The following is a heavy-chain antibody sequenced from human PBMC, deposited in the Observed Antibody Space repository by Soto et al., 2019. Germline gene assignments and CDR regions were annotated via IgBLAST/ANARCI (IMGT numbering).Heavy chain of an antibody. CDR2: IRSKAYGGTT. D-gene: IGHD6-13*01. V-gene: IGHV3-49*03. CDR1: GFTFGDYA. CDR3: TRDEYIAAAGTHYYYGMDV. Sequence: SLRLSCTASGFTFGDYAMSWFRQAPGKGLEWVGFIRSKAYGGTTEYAASVKGRFTISRDDSKSIAYLQMNSLKTEDTAVYYCTRDEYIAAAGTHYYYGMDVWGQGTTVTVSS. J-gene: IGHJ6*02.